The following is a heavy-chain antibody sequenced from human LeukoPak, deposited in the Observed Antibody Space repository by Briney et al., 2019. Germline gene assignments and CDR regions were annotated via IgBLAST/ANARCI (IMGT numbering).Heavy chain of an antibody. V-gene: IGHV3-21*01. J-gene: IGHJ5*02. CDR1: GFTFSSYS. CDR2: ISSSSSYI. Sequence: GGSLRLSCAASGFTFSSYSMNWVRQAPGKGLEWVSSISSSSSYIYYADSVKGRFTISRDNAKNSLYLQMNSLRAEDTAVYYCARRSLHYDFWSATHRVGWFDPWGQGTLVTVSS. D-gene: IGHD3-3*01. CDR3: ARRSLHYDFWSATHRVGWFDP.